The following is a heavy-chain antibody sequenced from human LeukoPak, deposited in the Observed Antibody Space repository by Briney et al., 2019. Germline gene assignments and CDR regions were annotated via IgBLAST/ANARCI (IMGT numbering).Heavy chain of an antibody. J-gene: IGHJ4*02. D-gene: IGHD3-3*01. CDR2: INPNSGGT. CDR3: ARETKLEWLLIFDY. V-gene: IGHV1-2*06. CDR1: GYTFTGFY. Sequence: ASVKVSCKASGYTFTGFYMHWVRQAPGQGLEWMGRINPNSGGTNCAQKFQGRVTMTRDTSISTAYMELSRLRSDDTAVYYCARETKLEWLLIFDYWGQGTLVTVSS.